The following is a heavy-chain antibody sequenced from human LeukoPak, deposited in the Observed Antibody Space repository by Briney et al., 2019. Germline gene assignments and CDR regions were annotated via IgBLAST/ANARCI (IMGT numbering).Heavy chain of an antibody. CDR2: ISGSGGST. V-gene: IGHV3-23*01. Sequence: PGGSLRLSCAASGFTFSSYAMGWVRQAPGKGLGWVSVISGSGGSTYYADSVKGRFTISRDNSKNTLYLQMNSLRAEDTAVYYCAKDRSSSGYYYFDYWGQGTLVTVSS. D-gene: IGHD3-22*01. CDR3: AKDRSSSGYYYFDY. CDR1: GFTFSSYA. J-gene: IGHJ4*02.